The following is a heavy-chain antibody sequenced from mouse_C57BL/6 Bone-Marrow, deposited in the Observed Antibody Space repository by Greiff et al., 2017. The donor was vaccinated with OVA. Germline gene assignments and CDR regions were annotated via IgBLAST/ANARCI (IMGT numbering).Heavy chain of an antibody. J-gene: IGHJ2*01. CDR1: GFTFSDYG. CDR2: ISSGSSTI. V-gene: IGHV5-17*01. D-gene: IGHD4-1*02. CDR3: ARGATGSHYFDY. Sequence: EVMLVESGGGLVKPGGSLKLSCAASGFTFSDYGMHWVRQAPEKGLEWVAYISSGSSTIYYADTVKGRFTISRDNAKNTMCLQMTRRRSEDKAMEDCARGATGSHYFDYWGKGTTLTVAA.